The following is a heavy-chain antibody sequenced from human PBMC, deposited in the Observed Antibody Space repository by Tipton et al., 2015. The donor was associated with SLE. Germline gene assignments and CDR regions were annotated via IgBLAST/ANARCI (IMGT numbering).Heavy chain of an antibody. CDR3: ARVGVFGVSECYFDY. CDR1: GGSISSSSYY. CDR2: IYYSGST. J-gene: IGHJ4*02. V-gene: IGHV4-39*07. Sequence: TLSLTCTVSGGSISSSSYYWGWIRQPPGKGLEWIGSIYYSGSTYYNPSLKSRVTISVDTSKNQFSLKLSPVTAADTAVYYCARVGVFGVSECYFDYWGQGTLVTVSS. D-gene: IGHD3-3*01.